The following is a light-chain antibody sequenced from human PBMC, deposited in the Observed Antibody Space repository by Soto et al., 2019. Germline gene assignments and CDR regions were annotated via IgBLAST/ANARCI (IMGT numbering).Light chain of an antibody. CDR3: MQGISFT. CDR2: KVS. Sequence: DIVMTQSPLSLSVTLGQPASISCGSSQSLVYSDGNTYLNWFHQRPGQSPRRLIHKVSNRDSGVPDRFSGSGSDTDFTLSISRVEADDVGVFYCMQGISFTFGQGTKVDIK. J-gene: IGKJ1*01. CDR1: QSLVYSDGNTY. V-gene: IGKV2-30*01.